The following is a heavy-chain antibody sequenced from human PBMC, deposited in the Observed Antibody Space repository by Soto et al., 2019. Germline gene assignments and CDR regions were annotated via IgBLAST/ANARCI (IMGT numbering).Heavy chain of an antibody. CDR3: ARLHSGLGFCSGGSCYATTFDY. CDR2: INYSGST. J-gene: IGHJ4*02. D-gene: IGHD2-15*01. CDR1: GGSISSSSYY. Sequence: SETLSLTCTVSGGSISSSSYYWAWLRQPPGKGLEWIGSINYSGSTYYNPSLKSRITTSVGTSKKQFSLKMSSVTAADTATYFCARLHSGLGFCSGGSCYATTFDYWGQGTLVTVSS. V-gene: IGHV4-39*01.